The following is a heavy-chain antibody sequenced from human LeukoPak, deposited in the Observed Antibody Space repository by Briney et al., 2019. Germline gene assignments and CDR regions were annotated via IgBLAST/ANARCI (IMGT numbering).Heavy chain of an antibody. J-gene: IGHJ5*02. CDR1: GFTFSTYA. CDR3: ARERWFDP. CDR2: IYSGGTT. Sequence: PGRSLRLSCAASGFTFSTYAMSWVRQAPGKGLEWVSLIYSGGTTYYADSVKGRFTISRDNAKNSLYLQMNSLRAEDTAVYYCARERWFDPWGQGTLVTVSS. V-gene: IGHV3-66*01.